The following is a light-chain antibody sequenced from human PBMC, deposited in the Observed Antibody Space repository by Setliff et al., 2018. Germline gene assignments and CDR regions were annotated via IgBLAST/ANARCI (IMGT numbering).Light chain of an antibody. CDR1: SRDVGGFNF. J-gene: IGLJ1*01. CDR2: EVS. Sequence: QSALTQPPSASGSPGQSVAISCTGTSRDVGGFNFVSWYQQHPGKAPKLIIYEVSKRPSGVPDCFSGSKSGNTASLTVSGLQAEDEADYYCSSYAGNYIYVFGSGTKGHRP. V-gene: IGLV2-8*01. CDR3: SSYAGNYIYV.